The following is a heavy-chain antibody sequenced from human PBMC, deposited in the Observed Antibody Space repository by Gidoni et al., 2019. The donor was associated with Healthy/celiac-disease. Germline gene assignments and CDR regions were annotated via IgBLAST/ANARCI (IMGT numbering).Heavy chain of an antibody. Sequence: EVQLLESGGGLVQPGGSLRLPCAASGFTFSSYALSWVRQAPGKGLEWVSAISGSGGSTYYAESVKGRFTISRDNSKNTLYLQMNSLRAEDTAVYYCAKSISRLGGLFDYWGQGTLVTVSS. D-gene: IGHD3-16*01. CDR2: ISGSGGST. CDR3: AKSISRLGGLFDY. J-gene: IGHJ4*02. V-gene: IGHV3-23*01. CDR1: GFTFSSYA.